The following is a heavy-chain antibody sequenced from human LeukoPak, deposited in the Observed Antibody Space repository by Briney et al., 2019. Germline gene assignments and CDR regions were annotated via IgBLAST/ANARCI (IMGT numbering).Heavy chain of an antibody. CDR3: ARRSVITSVRGDDAFDV. Sequence: ASVKVSCKASGYTFTSYGISWVRQAPGQGLEWMGWISAYNGNTNYAQKLQDRVTMTTDTSTSTAYMELRSLRYDDTAMYYCARRSVITSVRGDDAFDVWGQGTMVTVSS. D-gene: IGHD3-10*01. V-gene: IGHV1-18*01. J-gene: IGHJ3*01. CDR1: GYTFTSYG. CDR2: ISAYNGNT.